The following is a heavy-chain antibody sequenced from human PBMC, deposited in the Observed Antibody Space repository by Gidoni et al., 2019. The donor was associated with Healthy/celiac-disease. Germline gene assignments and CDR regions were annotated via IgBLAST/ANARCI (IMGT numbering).Heavy chain of an antibody. CDR1: GFTFSSYW. CDR3: ARGRAFYFDY. CDR2: INDDGSGT. V-gene: IGHV3-74*01. Sequence: EVQLVESGGGLVQPGGSLRLSCAVSGFTFSSYWVHWVRQAPGEGLVWVARINDDGSGTNYADSVKGRFTISRDNAKNTLYLQMNSLRADDTAVYYCARGRAFYFDYWGQGTLVTVSS. J-gene: IGHJ4*02.